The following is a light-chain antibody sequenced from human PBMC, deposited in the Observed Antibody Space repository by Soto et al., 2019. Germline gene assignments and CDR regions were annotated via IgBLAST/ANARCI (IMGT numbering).Light chain of an antibody. CDR3: HQYGSSPST. J-gene: IGKJ3*01. CDR1: QPVSANY. V-gene: IGKV3-20*01. Sequence: VVLTQSPATLSLSPGERATLSCRANQPVSANYLAWYQQKPGQAPRLLIYGASSRATGIPDRFSGSGSGTDFTLTISRLEPEDVAVFYCHQYGSSPSTFGPGTKVDIK. CDR2: GAS.